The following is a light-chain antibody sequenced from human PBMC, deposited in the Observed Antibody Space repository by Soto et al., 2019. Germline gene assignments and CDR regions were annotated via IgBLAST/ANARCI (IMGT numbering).Light chain of an antibody. J-gene: IGLJ2*01. V-gene: IGLV2-14*01. CDR3: SSYTSTNTLV. CDR1: SSDVGDYNY. CDR2: DVS. Sequence: QSALTQPASVSGSPGQSITISCTGTSSDVGDYNYVSWYQQHPGKAPKLMIYDVSNRPSGVSNRFSGSKSGNTASLTISGLQGEDEADYFCSSYTSTNTLVFGGGTKLTVL.